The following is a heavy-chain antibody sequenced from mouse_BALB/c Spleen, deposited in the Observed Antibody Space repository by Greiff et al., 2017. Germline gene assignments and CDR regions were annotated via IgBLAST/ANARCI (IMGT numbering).Heavy chain of an antibody. CDR1: GFSLTSYG. D-gene: IGHD1-1*01. CDR2: IWAGGST. Sequence: VKLMESGPGLVAPSQSLSITCTVSGFSLTSYGVHWVRQPPGKGLEWLGVIWAGGSTNYNSALMSRLSISKDNSKSQVFLKMNSLQTDDTAMYYCARALYGSSYGAMDYWGQGTSVTVSS. V-gene: IGHV2-9*02. J-gene: IGHJ4*01. CDR3: ARALYGSSYGAMDY.